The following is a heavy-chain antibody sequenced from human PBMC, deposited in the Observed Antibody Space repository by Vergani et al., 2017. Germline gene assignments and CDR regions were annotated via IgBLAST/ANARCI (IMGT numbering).Heavy chain of an antibody. CDR2: IYYSGST. V-gene: IGHV4-59*01. CDR1: GGSISSYY. J-gene: IGHJ2*01. Sequence: QVQLQESGPGLVKPSETLSLTCTVSGGSISSYYWSWIRQPPGKGLEWIGYIYYSGSTNYNPSLKSRVTISVDTSKNQFSLKLSSVTAADTAVYYCARRATLWYFDLWGRGTLVTVSS. D-gene: IGHD5-12*01. CDR3: ARRATLWYFDL.